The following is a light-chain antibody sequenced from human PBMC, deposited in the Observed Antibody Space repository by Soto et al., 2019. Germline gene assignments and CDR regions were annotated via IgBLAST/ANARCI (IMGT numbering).Light chain of an antibody. CDR1: SSDVGGYNY. V-gene: IGLV2-14*01. Sequence: QSALTQPASVSGSPGQSITISCTGTSSDVGGYNYVSWYQQHPGKAPKLMIYEVSNRPSGVSNRFSGSKSGNTASLTISWLQAEDEADYCCSSYTSSSTPYVFGTGTKVTAL. J-gene: IGLJ1*01. CDR2: EVS. CDR3: SSYTSSSTPYV.